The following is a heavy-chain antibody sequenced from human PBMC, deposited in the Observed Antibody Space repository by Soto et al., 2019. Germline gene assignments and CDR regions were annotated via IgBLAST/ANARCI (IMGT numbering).Heavy chain of an antibody. CDR2: IYYSGST. J-gene: IGHJ6*02. Sequence: SETLSLTCTVSGGSISSYYWSWIRQPPGKGLEWIGYIYYSGSTNYNPSLKSRVTISVDTSKNQFSLKLSSVTAADTAVYYCARWHIAAAPSEYYYGMDVWGQGTTVTVSS. V-gene: IGHV4-59*01. CDR1: GGSISSYY. D-gene: IGHD6-13*01. CDR3: ARWHIAAAPSEYYYGMDV.